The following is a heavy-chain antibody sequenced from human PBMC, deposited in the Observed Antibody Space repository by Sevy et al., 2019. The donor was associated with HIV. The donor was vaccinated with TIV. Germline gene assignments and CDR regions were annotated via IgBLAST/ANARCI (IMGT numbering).Heavy chain of an antibody. CDR2: INQDGSGK. V-gene: IGHV3-7*01. D-gene: IGHD4-4*01. CDR3: ARDPFSKADY. J-gene: IGHJ4*02. CDR1: GFTFSSYW. Sequence: GGSLRLSCAGSGFTFSSYWMSWVRQAPGKGLEWVANINQDGSGKNYVDSVKGRFTISGDNAKNSRYLQMNSLRAEDTAVYYCARDPFSKADYWGQGTLVTVSS.